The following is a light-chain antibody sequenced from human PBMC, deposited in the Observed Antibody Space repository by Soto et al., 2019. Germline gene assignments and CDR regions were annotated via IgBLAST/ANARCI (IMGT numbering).Light chain of an antibody. CDR1: QSVSNN. V-gene: IGKV3D-15*01. CDR3: QQYNNWPPLT. CDR2: GAS. J-gene: IGKJ4*01. Sequence: EIVMTQSPATLHVSTGERATLSCRASQSVSNNLAWYQQKPGQAPRLLIYGASTRATGIPARFSGSGSGTEFTLTISSLQSEDFAVYYCQQYNNWPPLTFGGGTKVEIK.